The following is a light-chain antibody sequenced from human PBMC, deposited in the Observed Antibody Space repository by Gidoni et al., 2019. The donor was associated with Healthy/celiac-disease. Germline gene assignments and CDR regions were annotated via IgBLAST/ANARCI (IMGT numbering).Light chain of an antibody. CDR2: GAS. V-gene: IGKV3-15*01. J-gene: IGKJ1*01. CDR1: QSVGSH. CDR3: QQYNNWAGT. Sequence: EIVMTQSPATLSVSPGERATLSCRASQSVGSHLAWYQQKPGQAPRLLIYGASTRATGIPARFSGSGSGTEFTLTISSLQSEDFAVYYCQQYNNWAGTFGQGTKVEIK.